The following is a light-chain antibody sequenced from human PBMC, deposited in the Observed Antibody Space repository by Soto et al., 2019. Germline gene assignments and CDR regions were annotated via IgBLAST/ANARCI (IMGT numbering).Light chain of an antibody. CDR1: SSDIGGYNY. V-gene: IGLV2-14*01. J-gene: IGLJ1*01. CDR3: GSYTSTDTPFV. Sequence: QSVLTQPASVSGSPGQSITISCTGTSSDIGGYNYVSWYQHYPGKVPKVIIYEVGNRPSGVSNRFSGSKSGNTASLTISGLQAEDEADYYCGSYTSTDTPFVFGTGTKVTVL. CDR2: EVG.